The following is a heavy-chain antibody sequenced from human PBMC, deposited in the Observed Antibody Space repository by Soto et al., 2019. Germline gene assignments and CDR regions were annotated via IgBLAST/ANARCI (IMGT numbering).Heavy chain of an antibody. Sequence: SVKVSCKASGGTFSSNAISWVRQDTGKKRKWMRGIITILGTANYAQKFQGRVTITADESTSTAYMELSSLRSEDTAVYYCARDTALRYLNWNPDPHYYYYGMDVWGQGTTVTVSS. CDR3: ARDTALRYLNWNPDPHYYYYGMDV. J-gene: IGHJ6*02. V-gene: IGHV1-69*13. CDR2: IITILGTA. CDR1: GGTFSSNA. D-gene: IGHD1-20*01.